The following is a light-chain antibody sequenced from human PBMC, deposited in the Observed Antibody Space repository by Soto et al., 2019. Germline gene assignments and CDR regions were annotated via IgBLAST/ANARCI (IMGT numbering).Light chain of an antibody. Sequence: QSALAQPASVSGSPGQSSTISFTGTSSDVGAYNSVSWYQQHPHKAPQVIIYKGTQRPSGVSNRFSGSTSGNAASLTISGLQADDEADYFCCSSAPESTYVFGSGTKVTVL. J-gene: IGLJ1*01. CDR1: SSDVGAYNS. CDR3: CSSAPESTYV. V-gene: IGLV2-23*01. CDR2: KGT.